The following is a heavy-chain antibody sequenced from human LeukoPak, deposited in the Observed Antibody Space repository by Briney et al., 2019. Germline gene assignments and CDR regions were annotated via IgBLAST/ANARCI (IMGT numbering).Heavy chain of an antibody. Sequence: GGSLRLSCTASGFTFGDHGMSWFRQAPGKGLVWVSRISPDGSTTGHADSVKGRFTTSRDNAKNTLFLQMNSLRAEDTAVYYCTRDFDFSSAIWGQGTLVTVSS. J-gene: IGHJ4*02. CDR3: TRDFDFSSAI. CDR1: GFTFGDHG. D-gene: IGHD3-3*01. V-gene: IGHV3-74*01. CDR2: ISPDGSTT.